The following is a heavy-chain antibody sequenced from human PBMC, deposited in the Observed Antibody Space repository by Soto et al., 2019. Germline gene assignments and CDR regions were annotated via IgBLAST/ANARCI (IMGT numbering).Heavy chain of an antibody. Sequence: PSETLSLTCTVSGGSISSSSYYWGWIRQPPGKGLEWIGSIYYSGSTYYNPSLKSRVTISVDTSKNQFSLKLSSVTAADTAVYYCARGGGYCSRTSCWDYSYGMDVWGQGRTVTLSS. CDR3: ARGGGYCSRTSCWDYSYGMDV. J-gene: IGHJ6*02. V-gene: IGHV4-39*01. CDR2: IYYSGST. CDR1: GGSISSSSYY. D-gene: IGHD2-2*01.